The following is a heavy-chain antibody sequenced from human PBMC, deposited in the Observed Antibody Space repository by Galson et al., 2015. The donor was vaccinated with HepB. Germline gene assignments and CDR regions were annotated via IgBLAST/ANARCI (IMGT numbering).Heavy chain of an antibody. CDR1: GGTFSSSA. CDR2: IIPIFGTP. D-gene: IGHD3-22*01. V-gene: IGHV1-69*13. CDR3: ARVPNHYDSSGYYYYGLDV. J-gene: IGHJ6*02. Sequence: SVKVSCKASGGTFSSSAISWVRQAPGQGLEWMGGIIPIFGTPDYAQKFLGRVTISADESTSTAYMELSSLRSDDTAIYYCARVPNHYDSSGYYYYGLDVWGQGTTVIVSS.